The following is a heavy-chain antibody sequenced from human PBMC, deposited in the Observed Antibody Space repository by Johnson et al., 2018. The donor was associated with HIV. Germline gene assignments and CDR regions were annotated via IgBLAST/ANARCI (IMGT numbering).Heavy chain of an antibody. CDR2: IYSGGST. Sequence: VQLVESGGGLVKPGGSLRLSCIASGFTFSSYAMSWVRQAPGKGLEWVSVIYSGGSTYYADSVKGRFTISRDNSKNALFLQMNSLRADDTAMYYCAKSQVIAVAGTDDAFDMWGQGTMVTVSS. CDR3: AKSQVIAVAGTDDAFDM. CDR1: GFTFSSYA. J-gene: IGHJ3*02. V-gene: IGHV3-66*01. D-gene: IGHD6-19*01.